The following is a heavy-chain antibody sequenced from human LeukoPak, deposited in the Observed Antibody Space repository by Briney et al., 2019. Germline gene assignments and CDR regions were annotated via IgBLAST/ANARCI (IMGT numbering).Heavy chain of an antibody. V-gene: IGHV4-59*12. CDR3: ARGLRFRIAAAGSPFDY. CDR2: IYSSGST. Sequence: SETLSLTCDVSVGSIRGYYWSWIRQSPEKGLEWIRYIYSSGSTNYNPSLKSRVTMSVDTSKNQFSLKLSSVTAADTAVYYCARGLRFRIAAAGSPFDYWGQGTLVTVSS. D-gene: IGHD6-13*01. CDR1: VGSIRGYY. J-gene: IGHJ4*02.